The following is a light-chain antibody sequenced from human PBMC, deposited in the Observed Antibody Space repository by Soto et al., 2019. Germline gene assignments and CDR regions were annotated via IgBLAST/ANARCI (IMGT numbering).Light chain of an antibody. Sequence: EIVMTQSPATLSVSPGERATLSCRASQSVGSNLAWYRQKPGQAPRLLIYDASTRATGIPARFSGSGSGTAFTLTISSLQSEDFAIYYCQHYNNWPLFGPGTKVDIK. CDR2: DAS. J-gene: IGKJ3*01. CDR3: QHYNNWPL. CDR1: QSVGSN. V-gene: IGKV3-15*01.